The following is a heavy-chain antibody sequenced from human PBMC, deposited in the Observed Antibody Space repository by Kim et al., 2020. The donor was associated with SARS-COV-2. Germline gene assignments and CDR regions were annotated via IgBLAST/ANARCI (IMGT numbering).Heavy chain of an antibody. CDR1: GDSVSSNSAA. CDR2: TYYRSKWYN. D-gene: IGHD5-18*01. Sequence: SQTLSLTCAISGDSVSSNSAAWNWIRQSPSRGLEWLGRTYYRSKWYNDYAVSVKSRITINPDTSKNQFSLQLNSVTPEDTAVYYCARVRYSYGPLGHDYYYYGMDVWGQGTTVTVSS. J-gene: IGHJ6*02. V-gene: IGHV6-1*01. CDR3: ARVRYSYGPLGHDYYYYGMDV.